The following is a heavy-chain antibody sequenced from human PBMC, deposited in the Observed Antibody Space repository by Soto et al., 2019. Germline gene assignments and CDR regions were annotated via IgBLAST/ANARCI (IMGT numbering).Heavy chain of an antibody. D-gene: IGHD2-15*01. V-gene: IGHV4-30-4*01. CDR1: GDSISTVDYF. CDR3: ARGRYCLTGRCFPNWFDS. J-gene: IGHJ5*01. CDR2: IYKSTTT. Sequence: SETLSLTCSVSGDSISTVDYFWAWIRQPPGQALEYIGYIYKSTTTYYNPSFESRVAISLDTSKSQFSLNVTSVTAADTAVYFCARGRYCLTGRCFPNWFDSWGPGTLLTVSS.